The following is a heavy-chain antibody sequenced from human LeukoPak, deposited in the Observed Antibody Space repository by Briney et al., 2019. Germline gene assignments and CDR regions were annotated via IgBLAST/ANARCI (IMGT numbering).Heavy chain of an antibody. CDR1: GYSFTGHY. J-gene: IGHJ4*02. CDR2: MNTNSGGT. Sequence: ASVKVSCTASGYSFTGHYIHWVRQAPGPGLEGMGWMNTNSGGTDYALKFQGRVTMTRDTSITTAYMDMSGLTSDDTAIYYCARGLSHDILTGYDYWGQGTLVTVSS. V-gene: IGHV1-2*02. D-gene: IGHD3-9*01. CDR3: ARGLSHDILTGYDY.